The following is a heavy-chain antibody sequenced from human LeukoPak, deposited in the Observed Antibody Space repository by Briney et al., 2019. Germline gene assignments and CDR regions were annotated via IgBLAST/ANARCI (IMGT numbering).Heavy chain of an antibody. CDR2: IYYSGST. Sequence: PSETLSLTCTVSGGSISSYYWSWIRQPPGKGLEWIGYIYYSGSTNYNPSLKSRVTISVDTSKNQFSLKLSSVTAADTAVYYCARALSRRDGYNYNWFDPWGQGTLVTVSS. D-gene: IGHD5-24*01. J-gene: IGHJ5*02. V-gene: IGHV4-59*01. CDR1: GGSISSYY. CDR3: ARALSRRDGYNYNWFDP.